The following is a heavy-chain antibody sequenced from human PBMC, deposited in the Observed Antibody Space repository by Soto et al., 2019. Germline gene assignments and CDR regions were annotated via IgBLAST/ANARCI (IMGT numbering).Heavy chain of an antibody. CDR3: ARGYYSSSWRVFDY. D-gene: IGHD6-13*01. Sequence: QVQLVQSGADVKKPGASVKVSCKTSGYTFSGYFMHWLRQAPGQGLEWMGWMNPNSGGTEYAQNFQGRVSMTWDTSISTAYRELSRLRSDDTAIYYCARGYYSSSWRVFDYWGQGTLVTVSS. V-gene: IGHV1-2*02. CDR2: MNPNSGGT. CDR1: GYTFSGYF. J-gene: IGHJ4*02.